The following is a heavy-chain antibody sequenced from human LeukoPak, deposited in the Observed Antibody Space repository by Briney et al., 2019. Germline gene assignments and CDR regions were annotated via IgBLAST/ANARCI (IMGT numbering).Heavy chain of an antibody. V-gene: IGHV3-53*01. CDR3: AKRGHDSSSPGTFDY. D-gene: IGHD6-6*01. J-gene: IGHJ4*02. Sequence: GGSLRLSCVLSAFSASIVYVSWVSPAQGGGREWVSVTFSGGSKYYADSVKGRFTIANDNSKNPLYLQMNSLRVEDTAVYYWAKRGHDSSSPGTFDYWGQGTLVTVSS. CDR1: AFSASIVY. CDR2: TFSGGSK.